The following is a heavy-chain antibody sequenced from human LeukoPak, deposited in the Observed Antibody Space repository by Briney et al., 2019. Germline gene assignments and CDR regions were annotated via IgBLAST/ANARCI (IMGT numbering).Heavy chain of an antibody. V-gene: IGHV3-66*04. CDR1: GFTVSSNY. J-gene: IGHJ4*02. CDR2: IYSGGST. D-gene: IGHD3-10*01. Sequence: GGSLRLSCAASGFTVSSNYMSWVRQAPGKGLEWVSVIYSGGSTYYADSVKGRFTISRDNSKNTLYLQMNSLRAEDTAVYYCASQWFGDPDFDYWGQGTLVTVSS. CDR3: ASQWFGDPDFDY.